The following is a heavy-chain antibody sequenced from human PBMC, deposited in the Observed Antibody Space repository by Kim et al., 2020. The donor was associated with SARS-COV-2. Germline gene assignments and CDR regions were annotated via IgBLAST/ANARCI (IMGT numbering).Heavy chain of an antibody. D-gene: IGHD3-10*01. V-gene: IGHV1-3*01. CDR3: ARDSRTMVRGVIITGGDY. Sequence: ASVNVSCNASGYTFTSYAMHWVRQAPGQRLEWMGWINAGNGNTKYSQKFQGRVTITRDTSASTAYMELSSLRSEDTAVYYCARDSRTMVRGVIITGGDYWGQGPLVTVSS. CDR2: INAGNGNT. CDR1: GYTFTSYA. J-gene: IGHJ4*02.